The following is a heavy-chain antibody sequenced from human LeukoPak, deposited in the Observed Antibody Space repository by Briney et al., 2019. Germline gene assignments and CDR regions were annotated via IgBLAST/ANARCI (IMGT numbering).Heavy chain of an antibody. CDR2: INHSGST. V-gene: IGHV4-34*01. Sequence: SETLSLTCAVYGGSFSGYYWSWLRQPPGKGLEWIGEINHSGSTNYNPSLKSRVTISVDTSKNQFSLKLSSVTAADTAVYYCARERQCGGDCSTAGGGFDPWGQGTLVTVSS. J-gene: IGHJ5*02. CDR3: ARERQCGGDCSTAGGGFDP. D-gene: IGHD2-21*01. CDR1: GGSFSGYY.